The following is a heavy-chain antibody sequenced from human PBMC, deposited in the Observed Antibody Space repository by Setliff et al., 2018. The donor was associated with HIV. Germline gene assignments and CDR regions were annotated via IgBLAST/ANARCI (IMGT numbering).Heavy chain of an antibody. CDR2: ISGFNGNT. J-gene: IGHJ6*03. CDR3: ARVFWYGLPQIYYYMDV. CDR1: GYTFTSYH. V-gene: IGHV1-18*01. D-gene: IGHD2-8*02. Sequence: ASVKVSCKTSGYTFTSYHLHWLRQAPGQGLEWMGWISGFNGNTKYAQSFQDRVAMTTETATSTAYMEMRSLRSGDTAVYYCARVFWYGLPQIYYYMDVWGKGTTVTVSS.